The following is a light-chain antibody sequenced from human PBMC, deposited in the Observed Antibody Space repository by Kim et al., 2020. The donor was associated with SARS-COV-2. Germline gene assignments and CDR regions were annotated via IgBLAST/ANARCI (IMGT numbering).Light chain of an antibody. V-gene: IGKV1-5*01. CDR1: RSLGGF. CDR3: QKYSSDPRT. J-gene: IGKJ1*01. Sequence: ASVGERVTITCRASRSLGGFLAWYQQKPGKAPKLLIYAASTLKNGVPSRFSGSGSETEFTLTISSLQPDDVATYYCQKYSSDPRTFGPGTKVDIK. CDR2: AAS.